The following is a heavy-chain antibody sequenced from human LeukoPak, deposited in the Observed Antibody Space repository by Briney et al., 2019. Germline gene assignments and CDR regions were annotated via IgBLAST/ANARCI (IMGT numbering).Heavy chain of an antibody. V-gene: IGHV3-30*18. CDR1: GFTFSSYG. CDR2: ISYDGSNK. J-gene: IGHJ4*02. D-gene: IGHD6-6*01. CDR3: AKSHGSSSWGFDY. Sequence: PGGSLRLSCAASGFTFSSYGMHWVRQAPGKGLEWVAVISYDGSNKYYADSVKGRFTISRDNSKNTLYLQMNSLRAEDTAVYYCAKSHGSSSWGFDYWGQGTLVTVSS.